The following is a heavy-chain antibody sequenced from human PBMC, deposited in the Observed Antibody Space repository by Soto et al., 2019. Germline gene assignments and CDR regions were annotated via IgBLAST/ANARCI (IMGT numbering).Heavy chain of an antibody. CDR1: GDSVSSAGYH. V-gene: IGHV4-61*08. CDR3: AREGLTKPGVAKGIDS. D-gene: IGHD3-3*01. J-gene: IGHJ4*02. Sequence: QVQLQESGPGLVKPSETLSLSCTVSGDSVSSAGYHWSWIRQPPGKGLEWIGYITYSGISNYNPSLKSRVTLPLDTSKNQFSLRLTSVTAADTAVYYCAREGLTKPGVAKGIDSWGQGTLVSVSS. CDR2: ITYSGIS.